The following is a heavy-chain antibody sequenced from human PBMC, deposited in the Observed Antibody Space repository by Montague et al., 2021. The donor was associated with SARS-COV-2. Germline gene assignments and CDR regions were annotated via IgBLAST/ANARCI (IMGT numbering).Heavy chain of an antibody. V-gene: IGHV4-34*01. Sequence: SETLSLTCAVYGGSFSGYYWSWIRQPPGKGLEWIGEINHSGSTNYNPSLKSRVTISVDTSKNQFSLKLSSVTAADTAVYYCARGSRQWLVRPPHYYYFDCWGQGTLATVSS. D-gene: IGHD6-19*01. J-gene: IGHJ4*02. CDR2: INHSGST. CDR1: GGSFSGYY. CDR3: ARGSRQWLVRPPHYYYFDC.